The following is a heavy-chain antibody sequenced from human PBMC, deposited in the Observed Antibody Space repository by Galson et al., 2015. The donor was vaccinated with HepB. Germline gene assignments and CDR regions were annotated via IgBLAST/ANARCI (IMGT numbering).Heavy chain of an antibody. CDR3: ARRYCTTTNCYELDV. D-gene: IGHD2-2*01. J-gene: IGHJ6*02. CDR1: GFTFSDYY. V-gene: IGHV3-11*06. Sequence: SLRLSCAASGFTFSDYYMSWIRQAPGKGLERVSYISGSSSYTNYADSVKGRFTISRDNAKNSLYLQMNSPRAEDTAVYYCARRYCTTTNCYELDVWGQGTTVTVSS. CDR2: ISGSSSYT.